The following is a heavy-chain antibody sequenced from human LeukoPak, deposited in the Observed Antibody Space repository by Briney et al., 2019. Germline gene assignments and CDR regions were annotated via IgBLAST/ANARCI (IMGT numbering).Heavy chain of an antibody. CDR3: ARAGIQLWQILFDY. CDR1: GFTFSSYS. Sequence: PGGSLRLSCAASGFTFSSYSMNWVRQAPGKGLEWVSSITSSSSYIYYADSVKGRFTISRDNAKNSLYLQMNSLRAEDTAVYYCARAGIQLWQILFDYWGQGTLVTVSS. CDR2: ITSSSSYI. D-gene: IGHD5-18*01. V-gene: IGHV3-21*01. J-gene: IGHJ4*02.